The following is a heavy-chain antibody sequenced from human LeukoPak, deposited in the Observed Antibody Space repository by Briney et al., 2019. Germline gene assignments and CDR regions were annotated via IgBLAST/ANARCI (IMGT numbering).Heavy chain of an antibody. CDR1: GGTFSSYA. CDR2: IIPILGIA. J-gene: IGHJ4*02. D-gene: IGHD5-12*01. CDR3: ARRVYSGYENSYYFDY. Sequence: SVTVSFKASGGTFSSYAISWVRQAPGQGLEWMGRIIPILGIANYAQKFQGRVTITADKSTSTAYMELSSLRSEDTAVYYYARRVYSGYENSYYFDYWGQGILVTVSS. V-gene: IGHV1-69*04.